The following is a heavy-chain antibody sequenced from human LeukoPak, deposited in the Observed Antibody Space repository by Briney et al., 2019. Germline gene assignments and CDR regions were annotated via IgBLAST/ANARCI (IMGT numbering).Heavy chain of an antibody. CDR3: AKNYGDYFSYWYFDL. CDR2: IGGSGGST. CDR1: GFTFSSYA. D-gene: IGHD4-17*01. Sequence: GGSLRLSCAASGFTFSSYAMSWVRQAPGKGLEWVSAIGGSGGSTYYADSVKGRFTISRDNSKNTLYLQMNSLRAEDTAVYYCAKNYGDYFSYWYFDLWGRGTLVTVSS. V-gene: IGHV3-23*01. J-gene: IGHJ2*01.